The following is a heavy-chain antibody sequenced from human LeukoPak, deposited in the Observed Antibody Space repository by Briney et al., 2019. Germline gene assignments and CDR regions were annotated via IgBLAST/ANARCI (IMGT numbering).Heavy chain of an antibody. CDR2: INHSGST. CDR1: GGSFSGYY. D-gene: IGHD3-22*01. J-gene: IGHJ3*02. Sequence: PSETLSLTCAVYGGSFSGYYWSWIRQPPGKGLEWIGEINHSGSTNYNPSLKSRVTISVDTSKNQFSLKLSSVTAADTAVYYCASGDYYDSSGYYGVAFDIWGQGTMVTVSS. V-gene: IGHV4-34*01. CDR3: ASGDYYDSSGYYGVAFDI.